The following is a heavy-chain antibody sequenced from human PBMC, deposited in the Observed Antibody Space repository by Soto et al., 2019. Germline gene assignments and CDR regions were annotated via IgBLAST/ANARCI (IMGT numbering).Heavy chain of an antibody. CDR2: IWYDGSNT. Sequence: QVQLVESGGGVVQPGRSLRLSCAASGFIFSSFGMHWVRQAPGKGLEWVANIWYDGSNTYYADSVKGRFTISRDNSRNTLYLQMNSLRAEDTAVYHCVRDLLGSGGHFDYWGQGTLVPVSS. V-gene: IGHV3-33*01. J-gene: IGHJ4*02. CDR3: VRDLLGSGGHFDY. CDR1: GFIFSSFG. D-gene: IGHD7-27*01.